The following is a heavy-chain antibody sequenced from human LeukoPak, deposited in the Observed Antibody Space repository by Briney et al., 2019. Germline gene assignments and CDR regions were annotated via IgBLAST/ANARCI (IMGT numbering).Heavy chain of an antibody. CDR2: IGSDANDT. CDR3: FKQKTAYDI. CDR1: GFNFSNYG. V-gene: IGHV3-30*02. J-gene: IGHJ3*02. Sequence: GESLRLSCASSGFNFSNYGMSWIRQTPCKCLEWVSFIGSDANDTRYGDSVKGRFAISRDNSKNSVFLEMNRLTVQDTAVFYFFKQKTAYDIWGQGTMVSVFS. D-gene: IGHD2-21*01.